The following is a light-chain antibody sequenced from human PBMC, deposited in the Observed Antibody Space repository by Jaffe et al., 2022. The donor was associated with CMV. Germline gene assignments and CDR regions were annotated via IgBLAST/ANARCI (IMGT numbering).Light chain of an antibody. CDR1: SSDVGSYNL. CDR2: EVS. V-gene: IGLV2-23*02. CDR3: CSYARNNIFVV. Sequence: HSALTQPASVSGSPGQSITISCTGTSSDVGSYNLVSWFQLHPGKAPKLMIYEVSTRPSGVSNRFSGSKSGNTASLTISGLQAEDEADYYCCSYARNNIFVVFGGGTKLTVL. J-gene: IGLJ2*01.